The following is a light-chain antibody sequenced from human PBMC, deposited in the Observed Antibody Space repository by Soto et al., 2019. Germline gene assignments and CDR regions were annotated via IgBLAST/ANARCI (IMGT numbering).Light chain of an antibody. CDR2: SNN. V-gene: IGLV1-44*01. Sequence: QAVVTQPPSASETPGQRVTMSCSGASSNIGSNTVNWYQQFPGTAPKLLIDSNNERPSGVPDRFSGSKSGTSASLAITGLQSEDEADYYCAAWDDSLNGWVFGGGTKLTVL. CDR3: AAWDDSLNGWV. CDR1: SSNIGSNT. J-gene: IGLJ3*02.